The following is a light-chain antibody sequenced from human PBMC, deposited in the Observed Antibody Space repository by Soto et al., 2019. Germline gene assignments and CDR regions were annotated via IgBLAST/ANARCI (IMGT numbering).Light chain of an antibody. CDR2: NDN. J-gene: IGLJ2*01. CDR1: SSNIGSNT. CDR3: AAWDDIMNGPGV. V-gene: IGLV1-44*01. Sequence: QLVLTQPPSASGTPGQRVTISCSGSSSNIGSNTVSWYQQLPGTTPKLLIYNDNQRPSGVPDRFSGSKSGTSASLAISGLQSEDEADYYCAAWDDIMNGPGVFGGGTKLTVL.